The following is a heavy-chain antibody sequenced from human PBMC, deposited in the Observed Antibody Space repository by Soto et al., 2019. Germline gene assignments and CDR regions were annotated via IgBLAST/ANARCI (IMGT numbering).Heavy chain of an antibody. Sequence: LSLTCAASGFTFSSYGMHWVRHAPGKGLEWVAVIWYDGSNKYYADSGKGRFTISRDNSKNTLYLQMNSLRAEDTAVYYCARDLTRGYYYGSGSYYNNAFDIWGQGTMVTVSS. CDR1: GFTFSSYG. CDR2: IWYDGSNK. V-gene: IGHV3-33*01. CDR3: ARDLTRGYYYGSGSYYNNAFDI. J-gene: IGHJ3*02. D-gene: IGHD3-10*01.